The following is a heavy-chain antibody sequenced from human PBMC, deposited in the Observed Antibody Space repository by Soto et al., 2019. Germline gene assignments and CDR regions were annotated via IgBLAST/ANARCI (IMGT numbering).Heavy chain of an antibody. CDR2: ISYDGSNK. D-gene: IGHD3-3*01. J-gene: IGHJ6*02. CDR3: AKDGFRSGYYRSYYYYGMDV. Sequence: QVQLVESGGGVVQPGRSQRLSCAASGFTFSSYGMHWVRQAPGKGLEWVAVISYDGSNKYYADSVKGRFTISRDNSKNTLYLQMNSLRAEDTAVYYCAKDGFRSGYYRSYYYYGMDVWGQGTTVTVSS. V-gene: IGHV3-30*18. CDR1: GFTFSSYG.